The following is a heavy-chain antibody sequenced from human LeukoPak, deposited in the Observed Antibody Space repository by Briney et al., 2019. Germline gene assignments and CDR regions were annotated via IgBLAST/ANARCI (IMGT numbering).Heavy chain of an antibody. Sequence: ASVKVSCKASGGTFSSYGISWVRQAPGQGLEWMGWISAYNGNTNYAQKLQGRVTMTTDTSTSTAYMELRSLRSDDTAVYYCARDWIGYSYGYDFDYWGQGTLVTVSS. V-gene: IGHV1-18*01. CDR1: GGTFSSYG. D-gene: IGHD5-18*01. CDR2: ISAYNGNT. J-gene: IGHJ4*02. CDR3: ARDWIGYSYGYDFDY.